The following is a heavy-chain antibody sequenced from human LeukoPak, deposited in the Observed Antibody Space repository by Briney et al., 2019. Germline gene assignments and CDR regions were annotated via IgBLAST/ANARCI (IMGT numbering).Heavy chain of an antibody. V-gene: IGHV4-59*01. J-gene: IGHJ5*02. CDR2: IHHSGTT. D-gene: IGHD1-1*01. Sequence: SETLSLTCTVSGDSMTNYYWNWIRQPPGKGLEWIGYIHHSGTTNYNPSLKSRVTMSLDTSKNQFSLELSSVTAADTAVYYCARLRGRTGTTDWFDPWGQGTLVTVSS. CDR1: GDSMTNYY. CDR3: ARLRGRTGTTDWFDP.